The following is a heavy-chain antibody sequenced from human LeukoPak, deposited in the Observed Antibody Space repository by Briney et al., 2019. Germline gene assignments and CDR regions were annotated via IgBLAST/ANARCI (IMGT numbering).Heavy chain of an antibody. J-gene: IGHJ4*02. Sequence: GGSLRLSCAASGFTVSSNYMSWVRQAPGKGLEWVSVIYSGGSTYYADSVKGRFTISRDNSKNTLYLQMNSLRAEDTAVYYCAKHSGAYYYDSSGYFFFDYWGQGTLITVSS. CDR2: IYSGGST. CDR3: AKHSGAYYYDSSGYFFFDY. D-gene: IGHD3-22*01. CDR1: GFTVSSNY. V-gene: IGHV3-66*04.